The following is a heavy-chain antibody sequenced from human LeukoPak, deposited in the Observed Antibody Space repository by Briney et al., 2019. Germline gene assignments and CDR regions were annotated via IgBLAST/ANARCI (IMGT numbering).Heavy chain of an antibody. CDR3: ARAAVAAAGTDY. V-gene: IGHV3-21*01. Sequence: GGSLRLSCAASGFTFSSYSMNWVRQAPGKGLEWVSSISSNNDYIYYADSVKGRFTISRDNAKNSLFLQMNSLRAEDTAVYYCARAAVAAAGTDYWGQGTLVTVSS. CDR1: GFTFSSYS. CDR2: ISSNNDYI. J-gene: IGHJ4*02. D-gene: IGHD6-13*01.